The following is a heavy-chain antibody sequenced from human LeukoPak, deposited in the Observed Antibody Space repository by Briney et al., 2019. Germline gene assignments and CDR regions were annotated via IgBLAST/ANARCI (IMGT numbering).Heavy chain of an antibody. CDR1: GFTFSSYW. V-gene: IGHV4-59*01. D-gene: IGHD4-17*01. J-gene: IGHJ2*01. CDR3: ARVDGDLLHHWYFDL. Sequence: GSLRLSCAASGFTFSSYWMSWIRQPPGKGLEWIGYIYYSGSTKYNPSLKSRVTTSVDTSKNQFSLKLSSVTAADTAVYYCARVDGDLLHHWYFDLWGRGTLVSVSS. CDR2: IYYSGST.